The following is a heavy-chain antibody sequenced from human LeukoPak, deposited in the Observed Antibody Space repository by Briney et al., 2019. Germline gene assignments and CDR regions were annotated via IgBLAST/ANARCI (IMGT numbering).Heavy chain of an antibody. CDR3: ARAAGNRYFDLYYGMDV. D-gene: IGHD3-9*01. CDR2: IYYSGST. V-gene: IGHV4-59*01. Sequence: SENLSLTCTVSGGSISSYYWSWLRQPPGKGLEWSGYIYYSGSTNYNPSLKSRVTISVDTSKNQFSLKLSSVTAADTAVYYCARAAGNRYFDLYYGMDVWGQGTTVTVSS. J-gene: IGHJ6*02. CDR1: GGSISSYY.